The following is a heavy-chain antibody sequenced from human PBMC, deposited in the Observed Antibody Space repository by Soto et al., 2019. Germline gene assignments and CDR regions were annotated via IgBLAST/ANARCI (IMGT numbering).Heavy chain of an antibody. Sequence: SETLSLTCTVSGGSLSGGSYYWNWIRQHPGKQMEWIGYIYDSGATKYNPSLKSRVTISQDTSKNQFSLKMNSVTPSDTAVYYCARDWGPYWFDPWGQGILVTVSS. V-gene: IGHV4-61*01. CDR1: GGSLSGGSYY. CDR2: IYDSGAT. CDR3: ARDWGPYWFDP. J-gene: IGHJ5*02. D-gene: IGHD3-16*01.